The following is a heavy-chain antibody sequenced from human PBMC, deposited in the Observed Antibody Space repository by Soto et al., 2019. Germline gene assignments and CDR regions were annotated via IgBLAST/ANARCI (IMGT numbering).Heavy chain of an antibody. J-gene: IGHJ4*02. CDR3: ARYCSGGSCYEGRSSLFDY. V-gene: IGHV4-30-4*01. D-gene: IGHD2-15*01. Sequence: SETLSLTCTVSGGSISSGDYYWSWIRQPPGKGLEWIGYIYYSGSTYYNPSLKSRVTISVDTSKNQFSLKLSSVTAADTAVYYCARYCSGGSCYEGRSSLFDYWGQGTLGTVSS. CDR2: IYYSGST. CDR1: GGSISSGDYY.